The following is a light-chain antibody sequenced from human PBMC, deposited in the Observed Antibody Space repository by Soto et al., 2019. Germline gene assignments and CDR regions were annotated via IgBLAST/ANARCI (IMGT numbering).Light chain of an antibody. Sequence: VGLTQSPSALSAFFGGSACIXWRASQSISKFLSWYQQRPGTAPKLLIYAASSLESGVPSRFSGSGSGTDFTLTISSLQPEDIATYYCQQNSNPPITFGQGTRLEI. CDR1: QSISKF. CDR3: QQNSNPPIT. V-gene: IGKV1-39*01. CDR2: AAS. J-gene: IGKJ5*01.